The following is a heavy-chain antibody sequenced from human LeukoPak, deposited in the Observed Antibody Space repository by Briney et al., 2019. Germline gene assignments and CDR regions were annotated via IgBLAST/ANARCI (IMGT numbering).Heavy chain of an antibody. V-gene: IGHV4-39*07. Sequence: SETLSLTCTVSGGSISSSSYYWGWIRQPPGKGLEWLGEINHSGSTNYNPSLKSRVTISVDTSKNQFSLKLSSVTAADTAVYYCARGRGYDILTGYYRFFRLDAFDIWGQGTMVTVSS. D-gene: IGHD3-9*01. CDR1: GGSISSSSYY. J-gene: IGHJ3*02. CDR3: ARGRGYDILTGYYRFFRLDAFDI. CDR2: INHSGST.